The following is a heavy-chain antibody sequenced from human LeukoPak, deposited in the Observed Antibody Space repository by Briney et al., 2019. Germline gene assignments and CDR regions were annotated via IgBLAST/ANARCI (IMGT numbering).Heavy chain of an antibody. CDR2: IYYSGST. J-gene: IGHJ4*02. CDR1: GGSISTYR. Sequence: SETLSLTCTVSGGSISTYRWSWVRQPPGKGLECIGYIYYSGSTNYNPSLKSRVTISVDTSKNQFSLKLSSVTAADTAVYYCARRITARQGFDYWGQGTLVTVSS. V-gene: IGHV4-59*08. D-gene: IGHD6-6*01. CDR3: ARRITARQGFDY.